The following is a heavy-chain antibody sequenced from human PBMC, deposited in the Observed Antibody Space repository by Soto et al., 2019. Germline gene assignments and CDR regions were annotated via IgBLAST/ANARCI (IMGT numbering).Heavy chain of an antibody. J-gene: IGHJ4*02. V-gene: IGHV3-53*01. CDR2: IYSGGYT. D-gene: IGHD3-10*01. CDR1: GFTVSNNY. CDR3: ATGRGGGGY. Sequence: EVQLVESGGGLIQPGGSLRLSCAVSGFTVSNNYMSWVRQAPGKGLEGVSVIYSGGYTAYGDSVKGRFTISRDNSKNTLYLKMKTLGAHDRAVFYWATGRGGGGYWGQGTLVTVSS.